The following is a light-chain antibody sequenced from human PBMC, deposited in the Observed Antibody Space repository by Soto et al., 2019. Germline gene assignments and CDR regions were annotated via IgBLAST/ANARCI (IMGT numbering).Light chain of an antibody. J-gene: IGLJ1*01. CDR1: SGDIGSYNR. V-gene: IGLV2-14*01. CDR2: EVT. Sequence: QSVLTQPASVSGSPGQSITISCTGTSGDIGSYNRVSWYQQHPGKAPKLIIYEVTDRPSGVSNRFSGSKSGNTASLTISGLPAEDEAEYYCSSYTNINTRACVFGTGTKLTAL. CDR3: SSYTNINTRACV.